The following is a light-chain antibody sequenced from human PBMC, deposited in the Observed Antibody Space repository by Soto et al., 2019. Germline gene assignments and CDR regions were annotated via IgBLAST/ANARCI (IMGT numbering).Light chain of an antibody. CDR3: QKYNSAPLT. CDR2: AAS. V-gene: IGKV1-27*01. J-gene: IGKJ4*01. CDR1: QGIGVY. Sequence: DIQMTQSPSSLSASLGDRVTITCRASQGIGVYLAWFQQKPGNAPKLLIYAASTLQSGVPSRFSGSGSGTDFTLTVSSRQPEDVATYSCQKYNSAPLTFGGGTRVEIK.